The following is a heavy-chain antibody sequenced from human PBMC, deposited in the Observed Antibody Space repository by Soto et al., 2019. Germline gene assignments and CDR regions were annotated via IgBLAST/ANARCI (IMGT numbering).Heavy chain of an antibody. CDR1: GGSISSGGYY. D-gene: IGHD5-18*01. CDR2: IYYSGST. J-gene: IGHJ5*02. CDR3: ARVAYTAMESGWFDP. Sequence: SETLSLTCTVSGGSISSGGYYWSWIRQHPGKGLEWIGYIYYSGSTYYNPSLKSRVTISVDTSKNQFSLKLSSVTAADTAVYYCARVAYTAMESGWFDPWGQGTLVTVSS. V-gene: IGHV4-31*03.